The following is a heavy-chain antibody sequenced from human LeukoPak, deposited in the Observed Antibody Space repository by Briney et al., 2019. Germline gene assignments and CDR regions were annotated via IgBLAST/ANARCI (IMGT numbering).Heavy chain of an antibody. D-gene: IGHD3-10*01. V-gene: IGHV1-18*04. CDR3: ARGFGSGSYYYYMDV. CDR2: ISGYNGNT. CDR1: GYTFTGYY. J-gene: IGHJ6*03. Sequence: GASVKVSCKASGYTFTGYYMHWVRQAPGQGLEWTGWISGYNGNTNYAQKLQGRVTMTTDTSTTTAYMELRSLRSDDTAVYYCARGFGSGSYYYYMDVWGKGTTVTVSS.